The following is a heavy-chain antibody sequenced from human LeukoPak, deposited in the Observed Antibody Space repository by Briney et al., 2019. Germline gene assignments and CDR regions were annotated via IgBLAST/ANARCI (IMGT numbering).Heavy chain of an antibody. CDR1: GGSFSGYY. J-gene: IGHJ6*03. D-gene: IGHD3-10*01. CDR3: ARDWFGQYYMDV. CDR2: INHSGST. Sequence: SETLSLTCAVYGGSFSGYYWSWIRQPPGKGLEWIGEINHSGSTNYNPSLKSRVTISVDTSKNQFSLKLSSVTAADTAVYYCARDWFGQYYMDVWGKGTTVTVSS. V-gene: IGHV4-34*01.